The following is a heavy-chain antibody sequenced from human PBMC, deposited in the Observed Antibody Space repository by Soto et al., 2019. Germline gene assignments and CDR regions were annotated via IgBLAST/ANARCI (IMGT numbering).Heavy chain of an antibody. V-gene: IGHV3-30*03. Sequence: GGSLRLSCAASGFTFSSYCMHWFRLALGKGLEWVAVISYDGSNKYYADSVKGRFTISRDNSKNTLYLQMNSLRAEDTAVYYCARESPNFEDCGGDCWFDYWCQGTLVTVSS. J-gene: IGHJ4*02. CDR1: GFTFSSYC. CDR2: ISYDGSNK. D-gene: IGHD2-21*02. CDR3: ARESPNFEDCGGDCWFDY.